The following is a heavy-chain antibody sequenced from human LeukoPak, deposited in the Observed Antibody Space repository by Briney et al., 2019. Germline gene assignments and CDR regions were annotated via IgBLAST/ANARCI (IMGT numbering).Heavy chain of an antibody. CDR2: TYYRSRWYN. D-gene: IGHD6-13*01. J-gene: IGHJ4*02. V-gene: IGHV6-1*01. Sequence: SQTLSLTCAISGDGVSINSAVWNWIRQSPSRGLEWLGKTYYRSRWYNDYAVSVKSRISVNPDTSKNQFSLQLNSVTPEDTAVYYCTRGGAAAGFDFWGQGTLVTVSS. CDR1: GDGVSINSAV. CDR3: TRGGAAAGFDF.